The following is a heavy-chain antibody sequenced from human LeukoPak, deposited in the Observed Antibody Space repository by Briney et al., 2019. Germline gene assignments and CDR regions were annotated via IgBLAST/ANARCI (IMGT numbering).Heavy chain of an antibody. D-gene: IGHD2-2*01. J-gene: IGHJ4*02. CDR2: ISSSGYTI. V-gene: IGHV3-48*03. CDR1: GFTFSHYE. CDR3: AREDCSSTSCYDPSVSDY. Sequence: PGGSLRLSCEASGFTFSHYEMNWVRQAPGKGLEWVSYISSSGYTIYYADSVKGRFTISRDNAKNSLYLQMNSLRADDTAVYYCAREDCSSTSCYDPSVSDYWGQGTLVTVSS.